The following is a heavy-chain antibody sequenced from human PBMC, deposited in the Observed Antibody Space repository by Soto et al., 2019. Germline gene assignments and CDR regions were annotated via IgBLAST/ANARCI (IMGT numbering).Heavy chain of an antibody. CDR3: AKERPMVRGVHAFDI. CDR1: GGSISSGGYY. J-gene: IGHJ3*02. V-gene: IGHV4-31*03. CDR2: IYYSGDT. Sequence: PSETLSLTCTVSGGSISSGGYYWGWIRQHPGKGLEWIGYIYYSGDTYYNPSLKSRITISVDTSKNQFSLRLSSVTAADTAVYYCAKERPMVRGVHAFDIWGQGTMVTVSS. D-gene: IGHD3-10*01.